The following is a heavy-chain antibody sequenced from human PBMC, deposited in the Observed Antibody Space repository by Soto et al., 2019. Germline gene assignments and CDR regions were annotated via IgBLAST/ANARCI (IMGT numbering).Heavy chain of an antibody. Sequence: EVQLVESGGGLVEPGGSLRLSCAVSGFTLSYAWMDWVRQTPGKGLEWVGRIKSQTDGGATDYPPPVRDRFTISRDESKNTLFLQMNSLKTEDTAVYYCTTEMRHSSGWNGAFDIWGQGTMVTVSS. V-gene: IGHV3-15*01. J-gene: IGHJ3*02. CDR2: IKSQTDGGAT. CDR3: TTEMRHSSGWNGAFDI. D-gene: IGHD6-19*01. CDR1: GFTLSYAW.